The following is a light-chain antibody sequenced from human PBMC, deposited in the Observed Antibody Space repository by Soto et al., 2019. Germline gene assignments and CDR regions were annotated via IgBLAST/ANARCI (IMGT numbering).Light chain of an antibody. V-gene: IGKV3-20*01. CDR2: TAS. CDR3: QQYGSSPLT. Sequence: EIVLTQSPGTLSLSPGERATLSCRASQSVRSSYSAWYQQKPGQAPRLLIYTASNRAIGIPNRFSGSGSGTDFTLNISRLESEDFAMYYCQQYGSSPLTFGQGTKVEIK. J-gene: IGKJ1*01. CDR1: QSVRSSY.